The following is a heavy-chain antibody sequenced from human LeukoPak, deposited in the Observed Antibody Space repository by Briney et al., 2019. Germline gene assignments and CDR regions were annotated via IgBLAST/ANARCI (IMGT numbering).Heavy chain of an antibody. D-gene: IGHD5-18*01. Sequence: PSETLSLTCTVAGGSIRNYYWSWVRQPPGKGLEWIGYIHYSWRTIHIPPLKSRLTISVDTSKSQVSLRLSSVPAADTAVYYCARCAAMDDDYFDYWGQGTLVTVSS. V-gene: IGHV4-59*01. CDR3: ARCAAMDDDYFDY. CDR1: GGSIRNYY. J-gene: IGHJ4*02. CDR2: IHYSWRT.